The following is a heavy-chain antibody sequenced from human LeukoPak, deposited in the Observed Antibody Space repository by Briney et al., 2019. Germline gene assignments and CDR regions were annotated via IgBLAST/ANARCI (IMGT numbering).Heavy chain of an antibody. D-gene: IGHD2-15*01. V-gene: IGHV3-33*06. CDR1: GFTFSSYG. J-gene: IGHJ4*02. CDR2: IWYDGSNK. Sequence: PGGSLRLSCAASGFTFSSYGMHWVRQAPGKGLEWVAVIWYDGSNKYYADSVKGRFTISRDNSKNTLYLQMNSLRAEDTAVYYCAKGPGCSGGSCYPYYFDYWGQGTLVTVSS. CDR3: AKGPGCSGGSCYPYYFDY.